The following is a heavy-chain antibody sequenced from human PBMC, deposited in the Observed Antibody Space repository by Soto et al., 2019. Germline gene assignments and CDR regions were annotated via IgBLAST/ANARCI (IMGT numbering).Heavy chain of an antibody. D-gene: IGHD6-19*01. CDR3: ARASSGWLYDY. CDR2: IWYDGSNK. CDR1: GFTFSSYG. J-gene: IGHJ4*02. V-gene: IGHV3-33*01. Sequence: QVQLVESGGGVVQPGRSLRLSCAASGFTFSSYGMHWVRQAPGQGLEWVAVIWYDGSNKYYADSVKGRFTISRDNSKNTLYLQMNSLRAEDTAVYYCARASSGWLYDYWGQGTLVTVSS.